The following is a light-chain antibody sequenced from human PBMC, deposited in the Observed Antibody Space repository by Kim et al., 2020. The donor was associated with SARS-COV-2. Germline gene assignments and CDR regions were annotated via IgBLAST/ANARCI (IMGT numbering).Light chain of an antibody. CDR2: KAS. J-gene: IGKJ4*02. V-gene: IGKV1-5*03. CDR1: QSISSW. CDR3: KQHSNNHGT. Sequence: DIQMTQSLSTLSASVGDRVTITCRASQSISSWLAWYQQKPGKAPKLLIYKASSLESGVPSRFSGSGSGTDFTLTINSLQPDDFAAYYCKQHSNNHGTFGEGTKVEIK.